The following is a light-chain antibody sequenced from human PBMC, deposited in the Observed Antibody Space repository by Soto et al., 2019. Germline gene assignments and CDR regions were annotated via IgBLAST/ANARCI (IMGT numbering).Light chain of an antibody. CDR1: QAINTY. CDR3: QQSYSTLLIT. J-gene: IGKJ5*01. V-gene: IGKV1-39*01. CDR2: GTS. Sequence: DIQMTQSPSFLSASVGDRVTISCRASQAINTYLNWYQQKPGKVPKLLIYGTSDLQNGVPSRFSGGGSGTDFTLTISSLQPEDFATYYCQQSYSTLLITFGQGTRLEV.